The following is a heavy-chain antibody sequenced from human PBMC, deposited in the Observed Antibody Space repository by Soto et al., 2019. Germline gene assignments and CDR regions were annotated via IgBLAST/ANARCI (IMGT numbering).Heavy chain of an antibody. Sequence: SETLSLTCTVSGGSLSDYYWTWIRQPPGKGLEWIGYIHYSGSTNYNPSLKSRVTISLDKSKSQFSLRLISVTAADTAVYYCTREQSDDNYFDPWGQGTLVTVSS. V-gene: IGHV4-59*01. CDR1: GGSLSDYY. CDR3: TREQSDDNYFDP. CDR2: IHYSGST. J-gene: IGHJ5*02. D-gene: IGHD6-19*01.